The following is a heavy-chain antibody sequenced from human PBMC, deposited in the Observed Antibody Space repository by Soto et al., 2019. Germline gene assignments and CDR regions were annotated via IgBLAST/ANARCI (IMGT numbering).Heavy chain of an antibody. Sequence: ASVKVSCKASGYTFTSYYMHWVGQAAGQGGEWMGWINPNSGGTNYAQEFQGRVTMTRDTSISKDYMELSRLRSDDTAVYYSARFKVLWFGAFRYFFYGMDVWGQGTTVTVSS. V-gene: IGHV1-2*02. CDR2: INPNSGGT. CDR1: GYTFTSYY. J-gene: IGHJ6*02. CDR3: ARFKVLWFGAFRYFFYGMDV. D-gene: IGHD3-10*01.